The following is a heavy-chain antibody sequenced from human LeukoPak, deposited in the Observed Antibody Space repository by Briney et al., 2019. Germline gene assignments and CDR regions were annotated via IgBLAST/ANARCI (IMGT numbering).Heavy chain of an antibody. CDR3: ARLSSKQWLVHPVDY. V-gene: IGHV5-10-1*01. CDR1: GYSFTSYW. CDR2: IDPSDSYT. D-gene: IGHD6-19*01. Sequence: GESLKISCKDSGYSFTSYWISWVRQMPGKGLEWMGRIDPSDSYTNYSPSFQGHVTISADKSISTAYLQWSSLKASDTAMYYCARLSSKQWLVHPVDYWGQGTLVTVSS. J-gene: IGHJ4*02.